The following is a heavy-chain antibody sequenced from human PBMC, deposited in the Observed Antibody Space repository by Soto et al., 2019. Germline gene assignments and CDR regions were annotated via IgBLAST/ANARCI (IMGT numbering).Heavy chain of an antibody. V-gene: IGHV4-59*01. CDR1: GGSISSYY. CDR2: IYYSGST. CDR3: ARDARTPYYYYYYMDV. J-gene: IGHJ6*03. Sequence: ETLSLTCTVSGGSISSYYWSWIRQPPGKGLEWIGYIYYSGSTNYNPSLKNRVTISVDTSKNQFSLKMSSVTAADTAVYYCARDARTPYYYYYYMDVWGKGTTVTVSS. D-gene: IGHD6-6*01.